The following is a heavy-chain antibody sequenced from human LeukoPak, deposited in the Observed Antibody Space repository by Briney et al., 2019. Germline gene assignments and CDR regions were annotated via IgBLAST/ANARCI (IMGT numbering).Heavy chain of an antibody. CDR1: GGSISSYY. D-gene: IGHD1-26*01. Sequence: SETLSLTCTVSGGSISSYYWSWIRQPPGKGLEWIGYIYYSGSTNYNPSLKSRVTISVDTSKNQFSPKLSSVTAADTAVYYCARDGVVGATMEYNWFDPWGQGTLVTVSS. CDR3: ARDGVVGATMEYNWFDP. J-gene: IGHJ5*02. CDR2: IYYSGST. V-gene: IGHV4-59*01.